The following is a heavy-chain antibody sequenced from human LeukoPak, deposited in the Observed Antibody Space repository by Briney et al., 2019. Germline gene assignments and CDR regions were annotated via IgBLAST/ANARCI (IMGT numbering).Heavy chain of an antibody. J-gene: IGHJ4*02. Sequence: PGGSLRLSCAASGFTVSSYYMTWVRQAPGKGLEWVSVIYSGGSTYYADSVKGRFTFSSDNSKNTLYLQMNSLRAEDTAVYYCARDSGRSLSFDYWGQGTLVTVSS. CDR1: GFTVSSYY. V-gene: IGHV3-66*01. CDR2: IYSGGST. CDR3: ARDSGRSLSFDY. D-gene: IGHD6-25*01.